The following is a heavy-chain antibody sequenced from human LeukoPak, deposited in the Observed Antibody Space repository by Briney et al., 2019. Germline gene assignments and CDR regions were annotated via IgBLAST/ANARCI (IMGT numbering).Heavy chain of an antibody. CDR1: GFTFDNYA. Sequence: PGGSLRLSCAASGFTFDNYAMHWVRQAPGKGLEWLSIISWNSGYIGYADSVKGRFTISRDNVQKSLYLQMNSLRAGDSAVYYCVRDVDTVVVGTATPGFDFWGQGTVVSVSS. D-gene: IGHD2-15*01. CDR3: VRDVDTVVVGTATPGFDF. CDR2: ISWNSGYI. J-gene: IGHJ4*02. V-gene: IGHV3-9*01.